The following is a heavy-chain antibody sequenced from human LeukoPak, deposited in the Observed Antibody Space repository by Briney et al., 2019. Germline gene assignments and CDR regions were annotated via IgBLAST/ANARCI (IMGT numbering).Heavy chain of an antibody. CDR3: ARHPVTLAHSYYFDY. J-gene: IGHJ4*02. Sequence: PGRSLRLSCAASGFTFSSYARHWVRQAPGKGLEWVAVISYDGSNKYYADSVKGRFTISRDNSKNTLYLQMNSLRAEHTAVYYCARHPVTLAHSYYFDYWGQGTLVAVSS. CDR2: ISYDGSNK. CDR1: GFTFSSYA. V-gene: IGHV3-30*04. D-gene: IGHD4-17*01.